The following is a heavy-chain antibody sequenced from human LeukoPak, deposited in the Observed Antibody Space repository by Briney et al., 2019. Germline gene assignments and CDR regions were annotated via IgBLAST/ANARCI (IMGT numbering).Heavy chain of an antibody. J-gene: IGHJ4*02. CDR3: TREVKKGLTAPGSRDY. V-gene: IGHV3-53*01. CDR2: IYSGGTT. CDR1: GFTVSSNY. D-gene: IGHD6-13*01. Sequence: GGSLRLSCAASGFTVSSNYMNWVRQAPGKGLEWLSIIYSGGTTYYADSVKGQFTISRDNSKNTLYLQMSSLRAEDTAVYYCTREVKKGLTAPGSRDYWGQGTLVTVSS.